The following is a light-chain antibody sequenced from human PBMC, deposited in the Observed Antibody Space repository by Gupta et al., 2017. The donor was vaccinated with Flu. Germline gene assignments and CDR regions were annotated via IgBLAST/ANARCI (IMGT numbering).Light chain of an antibody. CDR2: GAS. CDR1: QSVSSN. V-gene: IGKV3D-15*01. Sequence: IVMTQSPATLSVSPGERATLSCRASQSVSSNLACYQQKPGQAPIFLIYGASTRATGIPARFSGSGSGTEFTLTISSLQSEDFAVYYCQQYNNWPPLTFGGGTKVEIK. J-gene: IGKJ4*01. CDR3: QQYNNWPPLT.